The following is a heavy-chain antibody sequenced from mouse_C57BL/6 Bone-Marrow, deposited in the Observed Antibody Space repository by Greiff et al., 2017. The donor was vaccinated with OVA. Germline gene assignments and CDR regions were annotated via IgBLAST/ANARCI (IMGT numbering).Heavy chain of an antibody. D-gene: IGHD1-1*01. J-gene: IGHJ1*03. CDR3: ARFDYYGSPWYFDV. CDR2: INPGSGGT. V-gene: IGHV1-54*01. CDR1: GYAFTNYL. Sequence: QVQLQQSGAELVRPGTSVKVSCKASGYAFTNYLMEWVKPRPGQGLEWIGVINPGSGGTNYNEKFKGKAPLTSAKSSSTAYMQLSSLTSEDAAVDFCARFDYYGSPWYFDVWGTGTTVTVSS.